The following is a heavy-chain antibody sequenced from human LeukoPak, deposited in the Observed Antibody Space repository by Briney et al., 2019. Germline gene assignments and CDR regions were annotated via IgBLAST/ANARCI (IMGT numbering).Heavy chain of an antibody. D-gene: IGHD4-17*01. CDR2: IFHSGSI. Sequence: KPSETLSLTCTVSGGSISDYSWSWIRQPPGRGLEWIGYIFHSGSINYNPSLKSRVTISIDTSKNQFSLKVTSVTAADTAVYYCAREYGRGPTLSIDPWGQGTLATVSS. V-gene: IGHV4-59*01. CDR1: GGSISDYS. CDR3: AREYGRGPTLSIDP. J-gene: IGHJ5*02.